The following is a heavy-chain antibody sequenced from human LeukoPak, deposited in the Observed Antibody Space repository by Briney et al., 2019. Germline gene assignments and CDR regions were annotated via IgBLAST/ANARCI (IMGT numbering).Heavy chain of an antibody. CDR2: IRYDGSNK. D-gene: IGHD3-10*01. Sequence: GGSLRLSCAASGFTFSSYGMHWVRQAPGKGLEWVAFIRYDGSNKYYADSVKGRFTISRDNSKNTLYLQMNSLRAEDTAVYYCAKDGLLWFGESADYWGQGTLVTVSS. CDR1: GFTFSSYG. J-gene: IGHJ4*02. V-gene: IGHV3-30*02. CDR3: AKDGLLWFGESADY.